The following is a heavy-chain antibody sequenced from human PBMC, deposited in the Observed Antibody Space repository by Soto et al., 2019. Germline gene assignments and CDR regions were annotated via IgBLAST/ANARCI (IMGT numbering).Heavy chain of an antibody. V-gene: IGHV3-23*01. CDR2: ISGSGGST. CDR3: AKEVYSSSSFYYYYYGMDV. D-gene: IGHD6-6*01. CDR1: GFTFSSYA. J-gene: IGHJ6*02. Sequence: EVQLLESGGGLVQPGGSLRLSCAASGFTFSSYAMSWVRQAPGKGLEWVSAISGSGGSTYYADSVKGRFTISRDNSKNTLYLQMNSLRAEDTAVYYCAKEVYSSSSFYYYYYGMDVWGQGTTVTVSS.